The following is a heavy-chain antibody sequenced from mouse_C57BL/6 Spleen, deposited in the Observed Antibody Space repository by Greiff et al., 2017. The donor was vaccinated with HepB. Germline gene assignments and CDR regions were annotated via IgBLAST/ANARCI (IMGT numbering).Heavy chain of an antibody. CDR3: ARSYYYGSSYDYFDY. Sequence: VQLQQPGAELVMPGASVKLSCKASGYNFTSYWMHWVKQRPGQGLEWIGEIDPSDSYTNYNQKFKGKSTLTVDKSSSTAYMQLSSLTSEDSAVYYCARSYYYGSSYDYFDYWGQGTTLTVSS. CDR2: IDPSDSYT. V-gene: IGHV1-69*01. D-gene: IGHD1-1*01. CDR1: GYNFTSYW. J-gene: IGHJ2*01.